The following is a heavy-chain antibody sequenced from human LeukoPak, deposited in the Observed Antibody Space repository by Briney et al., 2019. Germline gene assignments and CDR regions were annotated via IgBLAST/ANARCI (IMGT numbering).Heavy chain of an antibody. D-gene: IGHD5-18*01. CDR2: IYYSGST. V-gene: IGHV4-39*07. CDR1: GGSISSSSYY. J-gene: IGHJ4*02. Sequence: SETLSLTCTVSGGSISSSSYYWGWIRQPPGKGLEWIGSIYYSGSTYYNPSLKSRVTTSVDTSKNQFSLKLSSVTAADTAVYYCARDFGYSYGYGVFDYWGQGTLVTVSS. CDR3: ARDFGYSYGYGVFDY.